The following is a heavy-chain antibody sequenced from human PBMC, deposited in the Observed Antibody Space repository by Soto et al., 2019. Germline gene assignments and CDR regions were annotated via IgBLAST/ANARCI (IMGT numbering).Heavy chain of an antibody. CDR2: ISWNSDTI. J-gene: IGHJ4*02. Sequence: PGGSLRLSCAASGFTSDHYAMHWVRQAPGKGLEWVSGISWNSDTIEYADSVKGRFTVSRDNAKNSMSLQLNSLGPEDTALYYCAKTPGYFSVGSCPNLGYFDSWGQGTLVSVSS. CDR3: AKTPGYFSVGSCPNLGYFDS. CDR1: GFTSDHYA. V-gene: IGHV3-9*02. D-gene: IGHD2-15*01.